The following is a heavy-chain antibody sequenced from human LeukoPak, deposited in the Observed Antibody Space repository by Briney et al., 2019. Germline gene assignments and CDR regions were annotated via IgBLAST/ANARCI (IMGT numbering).Heavy chain of an antibody. V-gene: IGHV4-30-4*01. J-gene: IGHJ4*02. D-gene: IGHD5-24*01. CDR3: ARGGEGYNYVY. CDR2: ISYSGST. Sequence: MSSETLSLTCTVSGVSISSANYYWNWIRQPPGKGLEWIGYISYSGSTHYNPSLKSRATISADTSKNQFSLKLTSMTAADTAVYHCARGGEGYNYVYWGQGTLVTVSS. CDR1: GVSISSANYY.